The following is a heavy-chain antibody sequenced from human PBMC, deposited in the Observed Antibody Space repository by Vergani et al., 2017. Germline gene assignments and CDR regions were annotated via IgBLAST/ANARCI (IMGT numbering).Heavy chain of an antibody. CDR1: GGSFSGYY. V-gene: IGHV4-34*01. Sequence: QVQLQQWGAGLLKPSETLSLTCAVYGGSFSGYYWSWIRQPPGKGLEWIGEINHSGSTNYNPSRKSRVTISVDTSKSEFSLKLSSVTAADTAVYYCARGIPGDAAAAGTLGNWFDPWGQGTLVTVSS. CDR3: ARGIPGDAAAAGTLGNWFDP. CDR2: INHSGST. D-gene: IGHD6-13*01. J-gene: IGHJ5*02.